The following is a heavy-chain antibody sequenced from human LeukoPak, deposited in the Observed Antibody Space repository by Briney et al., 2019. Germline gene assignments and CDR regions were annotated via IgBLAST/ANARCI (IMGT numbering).Heavy chain of an antibody. CDR1: GYTFTGYY. J-gene: IGHJ6*03. Sequence: GASVKVSCKASGYTFTGYYMHWVRQAPGQGLEWMGRINPNSGGTNYAQKFQGRVTMTRDTSISTAYMELSRLRSDDTAVYYRARDPFPTVTVYYYYYMDVWGKGTTVTVSS. CDR3: ARDPFPTVTVYYYYYMDV. CDR2: INPNSGGT. V-gene: IGHV1-2*06. D-gene: IGHD4-17*01.